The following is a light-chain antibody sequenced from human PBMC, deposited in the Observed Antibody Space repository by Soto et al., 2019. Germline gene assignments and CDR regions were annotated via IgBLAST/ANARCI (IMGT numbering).Light chain of an antibody. V-gene: IGLV2-8*01. CDR3: SSYAGSNNFARV. CDR1: SSDVGGYNY. Sequence: QSALTQPPSASGSPGQSVTISCTGTSSDVGGYNYVSWYQQHPGKAPKLMIYEVSKRPSGVPDRFSGSKSGNTASLTVSGLQAEDEAASSCSSYAGSNNFARVFGGGTQLTVL. J-gene: IGLJ2*01. CDR2: EVS.